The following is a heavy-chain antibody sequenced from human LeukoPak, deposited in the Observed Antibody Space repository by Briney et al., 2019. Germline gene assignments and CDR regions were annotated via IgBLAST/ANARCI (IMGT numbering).Heavy chain of an antibody. CDR3: AKSITMAPNYYYGMDV. V-gene: IGHV4-31*03. Sequence: SQTLSLTCTVSGGSISSGGYYWSWIRQHPGKGLEWIGYIYYSGSTYYNPSLRSRVTMSLDTSKNQFSLKVSSVTAADTAVYYCAKSITMAPNYYYGMDVWGQGTTVTVSS. CDR1: GGSISSGGYY. CDR2: IYYSGST. D-gene: IGHD3-10*01. J-gene: IGHJ6*02.